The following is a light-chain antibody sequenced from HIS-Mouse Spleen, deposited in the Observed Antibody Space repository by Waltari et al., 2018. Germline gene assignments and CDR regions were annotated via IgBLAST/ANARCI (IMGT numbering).Light chain of an antibody. J-gene: IGLJ1*01. Sequence: QSALTQPASVSGSPGQSITISCTGTSSDVGGYNYVSWYQQHPGKAPKLMIYDVSNRPSVASNRFSVSKSGNTASLTISGLQAEDEADYYCSSYTSSSTYVFGTGTKVTVL. CDR3: SSYTSSSTYV. CDR1: SSDVGGYNY. V-gene: IGLV2-14*03. CDR2: DVS.